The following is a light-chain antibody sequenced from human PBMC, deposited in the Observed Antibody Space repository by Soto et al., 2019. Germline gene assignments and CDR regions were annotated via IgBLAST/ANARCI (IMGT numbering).Light chain of an antibody. V-gene: IGLV1-44*01. CDR1: ISNIGANP. J-gene: IGLJ2*01. CDR2: NND. Sequence: QSVLTQPPSASGTPGQRVTISCSGSISNIGANPINWYQQLPGTAPKLLIYNNDQRPSGVPDRFSASKSGTSTSLAISGLQSEDEADYYCEAWDDSLYGAVLGGGTQLTVL. CDR3: EAWDDSLYGAV.